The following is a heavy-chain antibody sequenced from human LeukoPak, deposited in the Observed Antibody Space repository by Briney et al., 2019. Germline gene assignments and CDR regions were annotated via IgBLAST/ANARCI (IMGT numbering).Heavy chain of an antibody. V-gene: IGHV3-23*01. D-gene: IGHD3-10*01. Sequence: GGSLRLSCAASGFTFSSYAMSWVRQAPGKGLEWVSAISGSGGSTYYADSVKGRFTISRYNSKNTLYLQMNSLRAEDTAVYYCATPGLYYYGSGTKGAFDYWGQGTLVTVSS. CDR2: ISGSGGST. CDR3: ATPGLYYYGSGTKGAFDY. CDR1: GFTFSSYA. J-gene: IGHJ4*02.